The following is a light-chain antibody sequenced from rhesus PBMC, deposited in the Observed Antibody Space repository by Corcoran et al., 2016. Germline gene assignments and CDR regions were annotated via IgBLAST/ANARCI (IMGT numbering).Light chain of an antibody. CDR2: AAS. V-gene: IGKV1-94*01. CDR1: QGLNKE. Sequence: DIQMTQSPSSLSVSVGDRVTVTCRASQGLNKEGSWDQQNPGKAPTLLIYAASSLQPGVSSRLSGRGSGTDYTLTIRSLQPEDVATYYCQQNYTTPLTFGGGTKVEIK. J-gene: IGKJ4*01. CDR3: QQNYTTPLT.